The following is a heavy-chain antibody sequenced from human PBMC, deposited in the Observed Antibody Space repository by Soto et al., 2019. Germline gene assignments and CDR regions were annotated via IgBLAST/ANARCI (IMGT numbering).Heavy chain of an antibody. CDR2: ISGSGGST. Sequence: GGSLRLSSAASGFTFSSYAVSWVRQDPGKGLEWVSAISGSGGSTYYADSVKGRFTISRDNSKNTLYLQMNSLRAEDTAVYYCAKDLGTVTVFDYWGQGTLVTVSS. V-gene: IGHV3-23*01. CDR3: AKDLGTVTVFDY. D-gene: IGHD4-17*01. CDR1: GFTFSSYA. J-gene: IGHJ4*02.